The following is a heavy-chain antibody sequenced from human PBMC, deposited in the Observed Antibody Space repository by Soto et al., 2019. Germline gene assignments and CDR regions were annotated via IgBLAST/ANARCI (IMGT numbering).Heavy chain of an antibody. J-gene: IGHJ6*02. CDR3: ARNGTYSSSLSQYSGMDV. Sequence: QVQLVQSGAEVKEPGSSVRVSCKASGGTFDNFIMNWVRQTPGQGLEWMGGIVPMLGTPTYAEKFKGRVTISATGSTSIMYMEVTSLRSEYTAIYYCARNGTYSSSLSQYSGMDVWGQGTTVTVSS. V-gene: IGHV1-69*01. D-gene: IGHD1-26*01. CDR1: GGTFDNFI. CDR2: IVPMLGTP.